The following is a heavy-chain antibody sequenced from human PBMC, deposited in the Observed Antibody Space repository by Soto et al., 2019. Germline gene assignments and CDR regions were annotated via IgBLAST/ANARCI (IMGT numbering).Heavy chain of an antibody. CDR1: GYTFTSYA. J-gene: IGHJ4*02. Sequence: QVQLVQSGSELKKPGASVKVSCKASGYTFTSYAMNWVRQAPGQGLEWMGWINTNTGNPTYAQGFTGRFVFSLDTSVSAAYLQVCSLTAEDAAVYDCARGRGRGATVSSKDYGGQGTLVTVSS. D-gene: IGHD4-17*01. CDR2: INTNTGNP. CDR3: ARGRGRGATVSSKDY. V-gene: IGHV7-4-1*01.